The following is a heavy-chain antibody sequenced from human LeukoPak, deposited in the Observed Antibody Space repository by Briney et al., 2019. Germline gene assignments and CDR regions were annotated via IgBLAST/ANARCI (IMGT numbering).Heavy chain of an antibody. CDR1: GFTFSSYG. J-gene: IGHJ4*02. Sequence: GSLRLSCAASGFTFSSYGMHWVRQAPGKGLEWVAVISYDGSNKYYADSVKGRFTISRDNSKNTLYLQMNSLRAEDTAVYYCAKDRRIVVVVGSSFDYWGQGTLVTVSS. D-gene: IGHD2-15*01. CDR2: ISYDGSNK. V-gene: IGHV3-30*18. CDR3: AKDRRIVVVVGSSFDY.